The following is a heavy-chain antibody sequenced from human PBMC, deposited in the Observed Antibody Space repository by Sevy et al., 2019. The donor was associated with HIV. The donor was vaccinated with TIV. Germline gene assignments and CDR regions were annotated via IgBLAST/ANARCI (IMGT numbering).Heavy chain of an antibody. D-gene: IGHD6-19*01. V-gene: IGHV3-30*03. CDR2: ILDDGTNK. Sequence: GESLKISCAASGFSFSNSHMHWVRQAPGKGLEWVALILDDGTNKVYADSVKGRFSISRDNSEKALYLQMDSLETEDTALYYCAIEGGSSGRCGYFNHWGQGTPVTVSS. CDR3: AIEGGSSGRCGYFNH. CDR1: GFSFSNSH. J-gene: IGHJ4*02.